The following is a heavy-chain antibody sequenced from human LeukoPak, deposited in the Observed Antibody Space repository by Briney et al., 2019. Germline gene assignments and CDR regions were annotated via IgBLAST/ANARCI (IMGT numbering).Heavy chain of an antibody. D-gene: IGHD2-15*01. CDR1: GYSFTTYN. CDR2: INPTDGST. J-gene: IGHJ5*02. Sequence: ASVKVSCKASGYSFTTYNIHWVRRAPGQGLELMGIINPTDGSTSYAQNFQGRVTVIRDTSTSTVYMELSSLRSEDTAVYYCARVWDIVYSRGFGPWGQGTLVTVPS. V-gene: IGHV1-46*01. CDR3: ARVWDIVYSRGFGP.